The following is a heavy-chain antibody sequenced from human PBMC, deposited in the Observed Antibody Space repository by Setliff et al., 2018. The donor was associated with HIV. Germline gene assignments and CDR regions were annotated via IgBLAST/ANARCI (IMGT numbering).Heavy chain of an antibody. CDR1: GVSFRGYY. J-gene: IGHJ6*02. D-gene: IGHD3-10*01. CDR3: ARTFGDLKHYNYYYTIDV. CDR2: INHRGIT. V-gene: IGHV4-34*01. Sequence: PSETLSLTCAVYGVSFRGYYWSWIRQPPGKGLEWIGEINHRGITNYSPSLKSRVIVSLDTSKNQFSLKLSSVTAADTAVYYCARTFGDLKHYNYYYTIDVWGQGTTVTVSS.